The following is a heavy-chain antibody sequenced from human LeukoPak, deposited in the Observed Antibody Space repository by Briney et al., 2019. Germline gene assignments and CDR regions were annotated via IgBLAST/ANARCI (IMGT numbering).Heavy chain of an antibody. CDR1: GFTLSSYA. Sequence: GGSLRLSCAASGFTLSSYAMSWVRQAPGKGLEWVSAISGSGGSTYYADSVKGRFTISRDNSKNTLYLQMNSLRAEDTAVYYCAKGLGYCSSASCYGAYYYGMDVWGQGTTVTVSS. J-gene: IGHJ6*02. CDR3: AKGLGYCSSASCYGAYYYGMDV. CDR2: ISGSGGST. D-gene: IGHD2-2*01. V-gene: IGHV3-23*01.